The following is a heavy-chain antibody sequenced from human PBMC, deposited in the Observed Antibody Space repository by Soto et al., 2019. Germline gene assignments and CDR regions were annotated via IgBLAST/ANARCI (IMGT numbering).Heavy chain of an antibody. Sequence: ASVKVSCKASGISFINHYVHWVRQAPGQGPEWMGVINPAGSVTVYALKLQDRVTVTRDTSTSTVYMELNSLTSEDTAIYYCARDNSLTFRAAPGDKKSDSWGWCFDPGGKGTLVTVSS. CDR3: ARDNSLTFRAAPGDKKSDSWGWCFDP. J-gene: IGHJ5*02. CDR1: GISFINHY. D-gene: IGHD6-13*01. V-gene: IGHV1-46*03. CDR2: INPAGSVT.